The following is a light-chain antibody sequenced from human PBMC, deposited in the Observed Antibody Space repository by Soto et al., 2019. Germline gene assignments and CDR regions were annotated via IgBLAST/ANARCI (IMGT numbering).Light chain of an antibody. CDR1: SSDVGGYNS. V-gene: IGLV2-14*01. J-gene: IGLJ1*01. Sequence: QSALTQPASVSGSPGQSTTISCTGTSSDVGGYNSVSWYQPHPGKAPKLIIYEVSNRPSGVSNRFSGSKSGNTASLTISGRQAEDEADYYCSSYTSSSLYVFGTGTKVTVL. CDR3: SSYTSSSLYV. CDR2: EVS.